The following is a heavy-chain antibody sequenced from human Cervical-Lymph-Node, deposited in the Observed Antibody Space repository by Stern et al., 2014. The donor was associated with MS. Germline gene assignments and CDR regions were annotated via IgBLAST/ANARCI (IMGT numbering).Heavy chain of an antibody. CDR2: INLDSGDT. CDR3: ARGALYPPQPDY. D-gene: IGHD2-15*01. CDR1: GFTFTAYY. J-gene: IGHJ4*02. V-gene: IGHV1-2*06. Sequence: MQLVESGAEMKKPGASVKVSCKASGFTFTAYYLHWVRQAPGQGLEWMGRINLDSGDTKYTQKSEDRVTLTWDTSINTAYMELSRLRSDDTAVYYCARGALYPPQPDYWGQGTLVTVSS.